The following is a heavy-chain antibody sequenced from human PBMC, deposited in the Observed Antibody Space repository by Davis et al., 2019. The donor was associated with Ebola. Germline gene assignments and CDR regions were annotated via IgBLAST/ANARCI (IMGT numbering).Heavy chain of an antibody. CDR1: GLIFKNFY. CDR2: IKEDGRER. Sequence: GESLKISCAASGLIFKNFYMSWVRQAPGKGLEWVANIKEDGRERNYVDSVKGRFTISRDNDKKLLYLQMNSLRAEDTAVYYCARSGLSFGVVKYHYGMDVWGKGTTVTVSS. D-gene: IGHD3-3*01. CDR3: ARSGLSFGVVKYHYGMDV. V-gene: IGHV3-7*03. J-gene: IGHJ6*04.